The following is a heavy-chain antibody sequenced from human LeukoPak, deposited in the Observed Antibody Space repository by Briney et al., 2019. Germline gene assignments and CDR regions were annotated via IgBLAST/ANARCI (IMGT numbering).Heavy chain of an antibody. CDR3: AKDTKRYYYDSSVLFDD. CDR1: GFTFSTYA. V-gene: IGHV3-30*04. Sequence: GGSLGLSCAASGFTFSTYAIHWVRQAPGKGLEWVAFISNNGRNKDYADSVKGRFTISRDNSKNTLYLQVNSLRDEDTAVYYCAKDTKRYYYDSSVLFDDWGQGTLVTVSS. D-gene: IGHD3-22*01. J-gene: IGHJ4*02. CDR2: ISNNGRNK.